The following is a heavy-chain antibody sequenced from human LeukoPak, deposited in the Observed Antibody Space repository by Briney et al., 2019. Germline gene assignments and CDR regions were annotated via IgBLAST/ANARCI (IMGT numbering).Heavy chain of an antibody. CDR3: AKRDTIFGVVITHDY. Sequence: GGSLRLSCAASGFTFSSYGMHWVRQAPGKGLEWVAFIRYDGNNKYYADSVKGRFTISRDNSKNTLYLQMNSLRAEDTAVYYCAKRDTIFGVVITHDYWGQGTLVTVSS. J-gene: IGHJ4*02. V-gene: IGHV3-30*02. CDR1: GFTFSSYG. D-gene: IGHD3-3*01. CDR2: IRYDGNNK.